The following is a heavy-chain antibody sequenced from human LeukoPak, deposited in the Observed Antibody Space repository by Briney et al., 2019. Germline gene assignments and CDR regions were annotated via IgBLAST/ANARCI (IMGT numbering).Heavy chain of an antibody. CDR2: MYNSGST. J-gene: IGHJ4*02. D-gene: IGHD4-17*01. Sequence: SETLSLTXTVSGGSISGSYWSWIRQPPGKGLEWIAYMYNSGSTNYNPSLKSRVTISIDTSKNQFSLKLSSLTAADTAIYYCARGIESYGDYGYWGQGILVTVSS. V-gene: IGHV4-59*01. CDR1: GGSISGSY. CDR3: ARGIESYGDYGY.